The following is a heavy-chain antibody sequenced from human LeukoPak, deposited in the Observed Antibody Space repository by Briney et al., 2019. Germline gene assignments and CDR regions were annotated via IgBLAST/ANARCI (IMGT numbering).Heavy chain of an antibody. D-gene: IGHD3-10*01. CDR1: GGSFSDYY. CDR3: AREWFGELFYFDY. CDR2: INHSGST. Sequence: SETLSLTCAVYGGSFSDYYWSWIRQSPGRGLEWVGEINHSGSTNYSPSLKSRVTISVDTSKNQFSLKLSSVTAADTAVYYCAREWFGELFYFDYWGQGTLVTVSS. V-gene: IGHV4-34*01. J-gene: IGHJ4*02.